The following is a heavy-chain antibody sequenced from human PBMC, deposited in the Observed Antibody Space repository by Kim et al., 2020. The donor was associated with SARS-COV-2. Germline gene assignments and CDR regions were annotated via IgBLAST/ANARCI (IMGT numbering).Heavy chain of an antibody. CDR3: AAIVVVTNYYYYYGMDV. V-gene: IGHV1-69*13. J-gene: IGHJ6*02. CDR2: IIPIFGTA. D-gene: IGHD3-22*01. CDR1: GGTFSSYA. Sequence: SVKVSCKASGGTFSSYAISWVRQAPGQGLEWMGGIIPIFGTANYAQKFQGRVTITADESTSTAYMELSSLRSEDTAVYYCAAIVVVTNYYYYYGMDVWGQGTTVTVSS.